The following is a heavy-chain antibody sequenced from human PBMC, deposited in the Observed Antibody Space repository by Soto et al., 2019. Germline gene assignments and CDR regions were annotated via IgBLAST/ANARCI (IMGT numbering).Heavy chain of an antibody. V-gene: IGHV4-30-2*01. CDR3: ARGNEYYYDSSGYYYWFDP. J-gene: IGHJ5*02. Sequence: PSETLSLTCAVSGGSISSDGYSWSWIRQPPGKGLEWIGYIYHSGSTYYNPSLKSRVTISVDRSKNQFSLKLSSVTAADTAVYYCARGNEYYYDSSGYYYWFDPWGQGTLVTVSS. CDR1: GGSISSDGYS. CDR2: IYHSGST. D-gene: IGHD3-22*01.